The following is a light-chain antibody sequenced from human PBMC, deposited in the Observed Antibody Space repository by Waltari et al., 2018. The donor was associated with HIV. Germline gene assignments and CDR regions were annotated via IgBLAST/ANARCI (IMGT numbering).Light chain of an antibody. J-gene: IGKJ2*01. CDR1: QSINNNY. Sequence: EIVLTQSPGTLSFSPGERATLSCRASQSINNNYLAWYQQKPGQAPRLLISGASSRATGIPDRFSGSGSGTDFTLTISRLEPEDFAVYYCQQYGSSPRMYTFGQGTKLEIK. V-gene: IGKV3-20*01. CDR2: GAS. CDR3: QQYGSSPRMYT.